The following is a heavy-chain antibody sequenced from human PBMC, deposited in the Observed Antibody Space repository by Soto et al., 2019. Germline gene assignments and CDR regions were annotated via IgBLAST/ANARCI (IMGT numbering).Heavy chain of an antibody. CDR2: VYWDDDK. CDR3: AHSSYTTWLDP. CDR1: GFSLSTSGLS. D-gene: IGHD2-2*02. V-gene: IGHV2-5*02. Sequence: SGPTLVNPTETLTLTCTFSGFSLSTSGLSVAWIRQPPGKALEWLALVYWDDDKRYSPSLKSRLSITKDTSKNQVVLTMTNMDPVDTATYYCAHSSYTTWLDPWGQGTPVTVSS. J-gene: IGHJ5*02.